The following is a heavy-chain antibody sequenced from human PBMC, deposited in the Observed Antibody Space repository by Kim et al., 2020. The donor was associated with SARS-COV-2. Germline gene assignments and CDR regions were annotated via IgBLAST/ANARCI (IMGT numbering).Heavy chain of an antibody. CDR3: AKDGYDSSGYYAGDY. V-gene: IGHV3-23*01. CDR2: ISGSGGST. CDR1: GFTFSSYA. Sequence: GGSLRLSCAASGFTFSSYAMSWVRQAPGKGLEWVSAISGSGGSTYYADSVKGRFTISRDNSKNTLYLQMNSLRAEDTAVYYCAKDGYDSSGYYAGDYWGQGTLVTVSS. J-gene: IGHJ4*02. D-gene: IGHD3-22*01.